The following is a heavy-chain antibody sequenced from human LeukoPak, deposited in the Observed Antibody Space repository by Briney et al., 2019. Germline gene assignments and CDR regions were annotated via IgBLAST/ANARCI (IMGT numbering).Heavy chain of an antibody. V-gene: IGHV4-59*01. CDR2: IYYSGST. CDR1: GGSFSGYY. D-gene: IGHD6-19*01. Sequence: SETLSLTCAVYGGSFSGYYWSWIRQPPGQGLEWIGYIYYSGSTNYNPSLKSRVTISVDTSKNQFSLKLSSVTAADTAVYYCAREVAVAGKSGWFDPWGQGTLVTVSS. J-gene: IGHJ5*02. CDR3: AREVAVAGKSGWFDP.